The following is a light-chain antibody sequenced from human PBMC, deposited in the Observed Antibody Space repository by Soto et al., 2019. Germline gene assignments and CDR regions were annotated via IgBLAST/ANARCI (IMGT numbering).Light chain of an antibody. CDR1: QSVLYSSNNKNY. Sequence: DIVMTQSPDSLTVSLGERATINCKSSQSVLYSSNNKNYLAWYQQQPGQPPKLLFYWASTRESAVPDRFSGSGSGTDFTLTISSLQAEDVAVYYCQQYYSTPPTFGQGPKVEIK. V-gene: IGKV4-1*01. J-gene: IGKJ1*01. CDR3: QQYYSTPPT. CDR2: WAS.